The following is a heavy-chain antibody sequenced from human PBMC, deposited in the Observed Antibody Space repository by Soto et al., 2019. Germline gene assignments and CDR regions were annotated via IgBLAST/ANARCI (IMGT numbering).Heavy chain of an antibody. D-gene: IGHD2-8*01. CDR3: ERVFTNGVCALDYYGMYI. Sequence: SLKVSCKASRGTFSIYAISWVRLAPGQGLEWMRGIIPIFGTANYAQKFQGRVTITADESTSTAYMELSSLRSEDTAVYYCERVFTNGVCALDYYGMYICSQRASVPISS. CDR2: IIPIFGTA. V-gene: IGHV1-69*13. CDR1: RGTFSIYA. J-gene: IGHJ6*02.